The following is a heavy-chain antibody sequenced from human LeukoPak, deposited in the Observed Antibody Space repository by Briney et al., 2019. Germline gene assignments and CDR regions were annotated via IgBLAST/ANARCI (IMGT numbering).Heavy chain of an antibody. CDR2: ISGSGGST. CDR3: AKVSGSGGTKYQPFDY. Sequence: PGGSLRLSCAASGFTFSSYGMHWVRQAPGKGLEWVSAISGSGGSTYYADSVKGRFTISRDNSKNTLYLQMNSLRAEDTAVYYCAKVSGSGGTKYQPFDYWGQGTLVTVSS. V-gene: IGHV3-23*01. J-gene: IGHJ4*02. CDR1: GFTFSSYG. D-gene: IGHD2-15*01.